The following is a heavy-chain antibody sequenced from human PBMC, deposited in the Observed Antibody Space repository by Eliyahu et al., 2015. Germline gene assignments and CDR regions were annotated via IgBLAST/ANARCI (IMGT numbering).Heavy chain of an antibody. CDR2: ISPSATTI. D-gene: IGHD6-6*01. CDR1: GFDFKFSY. J-gene: IGHJ3*01. CDR3: ARDLVLGGKVRVFDL. V-gene: IGHV3-11*01. Sequence: EQLVESGGGWVKPGGSLRLSCVGSGFDFKFSYMSWIRQAPGKGPEWLVYISPSATTIHYSDSVKGRFIISRGVGGDSMYLQMNSLRDEDAAVYYCARDLVLGGKVRVFDLWGPGTVVTVSS.